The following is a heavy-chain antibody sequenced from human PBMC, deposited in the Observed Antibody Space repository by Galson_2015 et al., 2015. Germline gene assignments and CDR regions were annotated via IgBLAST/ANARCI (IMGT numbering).Heavy chain of an antibody. Sequence: SLRLSCAASGFTFSSYSMNWVRQAPGKGLEWVSSISSSSSYIYYADSVKGRFTISRDNAKNSLYLQMNSLRAEDTAVYYCARDRYGSGSYYNWFDPWGQGTLVTVSS. V-gene: IGHV3-21*01. J-gene: IGHJ5*02. CDR1: GFTFSSYS. D-gene: IGHD3-10*01. CDR2: ISSSSSYI. CDR3: ARDRYGSGSYYNWFDP.